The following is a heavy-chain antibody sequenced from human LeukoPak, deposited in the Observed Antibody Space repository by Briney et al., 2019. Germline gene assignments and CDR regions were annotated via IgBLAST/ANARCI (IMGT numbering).Heavy chain of an antibody. Sequence: SETLSLTCTVSGGSIISYYWSWIRQPPGKGLEWIGYIYYTGSTTYNPSLKSRVTISVDTSKNQFSLKLRSVTAADTAVYYCARDYGDIPPDWYYDLWGRGTLVTVSS. CDR2: IYYTGST. D-gene: IGHD4-17*01. V-gene: IGHV4-59*01. CDR1: GGSIISYY. J-gene: IGHJ2*01. CDR3: ARDYGDIPPDWYYDL.